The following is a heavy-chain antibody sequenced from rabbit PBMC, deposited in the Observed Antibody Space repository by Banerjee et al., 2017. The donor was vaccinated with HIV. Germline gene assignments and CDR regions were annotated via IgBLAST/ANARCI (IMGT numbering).Heavy chain of an antibody. CDR2: IYAGSSGST. V-gene: IGHV1S45*01. CDR1: GFDFSSNA. D-gene: IGHD6-1*01. J-gene: IGHJ6*01. CDR3: ARRAGYAGYGYGGGMDL. Sequence: QQQLEESGGGLVKPGGTLTLTCKASGFDFSSNAMCWVRQAPGKGLELIACIYAGSSGSTYYTSWAKGRFTISKTSSTTVTLQMTSLTAADTATYFCARRAGYAGYGYGGGMDLWGPGTLVTVS.